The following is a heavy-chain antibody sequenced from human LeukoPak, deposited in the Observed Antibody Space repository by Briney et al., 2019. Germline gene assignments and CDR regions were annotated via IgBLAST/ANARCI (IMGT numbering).Heavy chain of an antibody. CDR2: ISWNSGSI. J-gene: IGHJ3*02. D-gene: IGHD3-16*01. CDR3: AKDALGADAFDI. V-gene: IGHV3-9*01. CDR1: GFTFDDYA. Sequence: GRSLRLSCAASGFTFDDYAMHWVRQAPGKGLEWVSGISWNSGSIGYADSVKGRFTISRDNAKNSLYLQMNSLRAEDTALYYCAKDALGADAFDIWGQGTMATVSS.